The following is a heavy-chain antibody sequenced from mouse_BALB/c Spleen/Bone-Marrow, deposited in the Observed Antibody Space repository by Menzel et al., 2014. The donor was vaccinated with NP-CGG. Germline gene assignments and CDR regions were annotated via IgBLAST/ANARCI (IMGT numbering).Heavy chain of an antibody. CDR3: AGTGPFAY. CDR1: GFSLXSYG. CDR2: IWAGGST. J-gene: IGHJ3*01. D-gene: IGHD4-1*01. Sequence: VQRVESGPGLVAPSQSLSITCTVSGFSLXSYGVHWVRQPPGKGLEWLGVIWAGGSTNYNSALMSRLSISKDNSKSQVFLRMNSLQTDDTAMYYCAGTGPFAYWGQGTLVTVSA. V-gene: IGHV2-9*02.